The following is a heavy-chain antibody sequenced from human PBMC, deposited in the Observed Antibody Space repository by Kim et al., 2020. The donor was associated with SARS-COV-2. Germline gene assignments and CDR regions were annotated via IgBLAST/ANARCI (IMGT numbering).Heavy chain of an antibody. CDR3: ARGDGTLDY. CDR2: IYYSGST. J-gene: IGHJ4*02. CDR1: GGSISSSSYY. D-gene: IGHD2-15*01. V-gene: IGHV4-39*01. Sequence: SETLSLTCTVSGGSISSSSYYWGWIRQPPGKGLEWIGSIYYSGSTYYNPSLKSRVTISVDTSKNQFSLKLSSVTAADTAVYYCARGDGTLDYWAREPWSPSPQ.